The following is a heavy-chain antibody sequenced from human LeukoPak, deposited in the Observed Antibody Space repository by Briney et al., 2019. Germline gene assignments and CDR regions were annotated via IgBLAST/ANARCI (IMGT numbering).Heavy chain of an antibody. J-gene: IGHJ5*02. V-gene: IGHV3-21*01. CDR2: ISTSSSYI. CDR3: ASLGYGDYNWFDP. Sequence: GGSLRLSCAASGFTFSSYCMNWVRQAPGKGLEWVSFISTSSSYIHYADSVKGRFTISRDNAKNSLYLQMNSLRAEDTAVYYCASLGYGDYNWFDPWGQGTLVTVSS. CDR1: GFTFSSYC. D-gene: IGHD4-17*01.